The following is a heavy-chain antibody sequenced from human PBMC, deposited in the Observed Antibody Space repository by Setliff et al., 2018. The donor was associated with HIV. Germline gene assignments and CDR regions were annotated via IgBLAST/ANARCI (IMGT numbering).Heavy chain of an antibody. V-gene: IGHV3-21*01. CDR3: ARDPYWLEGYFDY. J-gene: IGHJ4*02. Sequence: GSLRLSCAASGFSFSYAWMSWVRQAPGKGLEWVSSISSSGNFIYYEDSVKGRFTMSRDNAKNSLYLQMDSLRVEDTGFYYCARDPYWLEGYFDYWGPGTLVTVSS. CDR2: ISSSGNFI. D-gene: IGHD6-19*01. CDR1: GFSFSYAW.